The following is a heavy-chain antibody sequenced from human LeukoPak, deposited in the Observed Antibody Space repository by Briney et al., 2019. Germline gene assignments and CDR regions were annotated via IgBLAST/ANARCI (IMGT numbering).Heavy chain of an antibody. J-gene: IGHJ4*02. V-gene: IGHV3-48*03. CDR1: GSTFSSSE. D-gene: IGHD1-1*01. CDR2: ISPGGTAT. Sequence: GGSLILSCAASGSTFSSSEMNWVRQAPGKGPEWVSYISPGGTATYYADSVKGRFTISRDDAKNSLYLQMNSLRAEDTAVYYCATHERVRNWNDGYYFDYWGQGTLVTVSS. CDR3: ATHERVRNWNDGYYFDY.